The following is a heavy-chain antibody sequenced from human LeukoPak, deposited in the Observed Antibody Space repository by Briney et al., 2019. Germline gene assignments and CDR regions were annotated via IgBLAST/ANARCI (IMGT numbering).Heavy chain of an antibody. V-gene: IGHV3-21*01. J-gene: IGHJ6*03. Sequence: GSLRLSCAASGFTFSSYSMNWVRQAPGKGLEWVSSISSSSSYIYYADSVKGRFTISRDNAKNSLYLQMNSLRPEDTAVYYCARGATSYMDVWGKGTTVTVSS. D-gene: IGHD1-26*01. CDR3: ARGATSYMDV. CDR2: ISSSSSYI. CDR1: GFTFSSYS.